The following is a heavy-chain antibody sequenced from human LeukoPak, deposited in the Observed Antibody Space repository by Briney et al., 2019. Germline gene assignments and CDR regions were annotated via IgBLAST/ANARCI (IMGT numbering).Heavy chain of an antibody. Sequence: ASVKVSCKASGYTFTNYPMNWVRQAPGQGLEWMGWINTKTGNPTYAQGFTERFVFSWDTSVNTAYLQINSLKPEDTAVYFCARDTYCSGGRCYSRVGYWGQGTVVTVSS. J-gene: IGHJ4*02. V-gene: IGHV7-4-1*02. D-gene: IGHD2-15*01. CDR3: ARDTYCSGGRCYSRVGY. CDR1: GYTFTNYP. CDR2: INTKTGNP.